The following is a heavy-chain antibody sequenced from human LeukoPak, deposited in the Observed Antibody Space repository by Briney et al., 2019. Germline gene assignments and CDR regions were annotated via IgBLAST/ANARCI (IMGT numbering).Heavy chain of an antibody. CDR2: IKQDGSEK. CDR3: AREARSWYTYFDY. V-gene: IGHV3-7*01. Sequence: GGSLRLSCAASGFTFSSYWMSWVRQAPGKGLEWVANIKQDGSEKYYVDSVKGRFTISRDNAKNSLYLQMNSLRAEDTAVYYCAREARSWYTYFDYWGQGTLVTVSS. J-gene: IGHJ4*02. CDR1: GFTFSSYW. D-gene: IGHD6-13*01.